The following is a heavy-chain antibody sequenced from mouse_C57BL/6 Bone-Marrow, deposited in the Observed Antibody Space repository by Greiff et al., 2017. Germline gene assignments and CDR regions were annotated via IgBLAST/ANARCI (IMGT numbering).Heavy chain of an antibody. D-gene: IGHD2-2*01. V-gene: IGHV1-19*01. CDR2: LNPYNGGT. J-gene: IGHJ2*01. CDR3: GDGYDGY. Sequence: EVQLQQPGPVLVKPGASVKMSCKASGYTFTDYYMHWWKQSHGKSLEWIGVLNPYNGGTSYNQKFKVKATLTVDKSSSTAYMELNSLTSEDSAVDYCGDGYDGYWGQGTTLTVYS. CDR1: GYTFTDYY.